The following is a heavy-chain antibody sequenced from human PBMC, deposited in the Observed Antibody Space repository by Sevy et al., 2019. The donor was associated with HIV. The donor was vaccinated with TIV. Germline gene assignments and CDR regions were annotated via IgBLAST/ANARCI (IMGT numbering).Heavy chain of an antibody. Sequence: GGPLRLSCAASGFTFSSYSMNWVRQAPGKGLEWVSYISDSSTTIYYADSVKGRFTISRDNAKNSLYLQMNSLRAEDTAVYYCARGLAALPGYYYGMDVWGQGTTVTISS. CDR3: ARGLAALPGYYYGMDV. CDR1: GFTFSSYS. V-gene: IGHV3-48*01. J-gene: IGHJ6*02. D-gene: IGHD6-6*01. CDR2: ISDSSTTI.